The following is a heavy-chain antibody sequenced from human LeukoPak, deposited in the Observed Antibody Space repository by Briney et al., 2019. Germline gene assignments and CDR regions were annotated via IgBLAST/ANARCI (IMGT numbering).Heavy chain of an antibody. CDR2: FDPEDNET. J-gene: IGHJ4*02. CDR1: GYSLTKLS. CDR3: AALPSH. Sequence: ASVRVSCKVSGYSLTKLSLHWVRQAPGKGLEWMGGFDPEDNETLSSEKFQGRVIITEDTSTDSSNMELRNLRIDDMAIYYCAALPSHWGQGTLVTVSS. V-gene: IGHV1-24*01. D-gene: IGHD2-2*01.